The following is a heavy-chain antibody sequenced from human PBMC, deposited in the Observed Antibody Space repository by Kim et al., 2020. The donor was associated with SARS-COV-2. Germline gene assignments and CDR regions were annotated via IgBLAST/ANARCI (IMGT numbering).Heavy chain of an antibody. Sequence: SNKYYADSVKGRFTISRDNSKNTLYLQMNSLRAEDTAVYYCARDSNGMDVWGQGTTVTVSS. V-gene: IGHV3-33*01. CDR2: SNK. CDR3: ARDSNGMDV. J-gene: IGHJ6*02.